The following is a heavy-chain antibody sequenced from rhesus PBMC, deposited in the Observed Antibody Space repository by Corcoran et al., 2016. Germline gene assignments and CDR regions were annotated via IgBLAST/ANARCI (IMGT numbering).Heavy chain of an antibody. CDR3: ARDLYSSWDRFDV. CDR1: GGSISDSYW. J-gene: IGHJ5-1*01. D-gene: IGHD6-13*01. CDR2: IYGDRPRH. V-gene: IGHV4S10*01. Sequence: QVQLQESGPGVVKPSETLSLTCAVSGGSISDSYWWSWIRQPPGQGLEWIGYIYGDRPRHTYNPSRSGRVNISKDTSKNQLSVKLSSGTAADTAVYYCARDLYSSWDRFDVWGPGVLVTVSS.